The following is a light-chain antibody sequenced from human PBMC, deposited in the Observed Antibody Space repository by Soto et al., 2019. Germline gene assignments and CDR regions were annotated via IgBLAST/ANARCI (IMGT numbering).Light chain of an antibody. V-gene: IGLV1-40*01. CDR1: SSNIGAGYD. CDR2: GNT. CDR3: QSHDSSLNSWV. Sequence: QSVLTQPPSMSGAPGQRVTISCTGSSSNIGAGYDVHWYQHLPGTAPKLLIYGNTNRPSGFPDRFSGSKSGTSASLAITGLQAEDEADYYCQSHDSSLNSWVFGGGTQLTVL. J-gene: IGLJ3*02.